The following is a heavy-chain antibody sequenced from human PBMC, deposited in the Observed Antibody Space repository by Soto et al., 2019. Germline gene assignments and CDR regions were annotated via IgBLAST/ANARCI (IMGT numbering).Heavy chain of an antibody. CDR1: GGSISDYS. D-gene: IGHD5-18*01. CDR2: INHSGST. Sequence: SQPLCDTCTVFGGSISDYSWSWISKQPGKGLEWIGHINHSGSTNYNPSLKSRVTISVDTSKCQFSLKLSSVNAADTAVYYCAKDSGYNYGYFRWFDPWGQGTLVTVSS. CDR3: AKDSGYNYGYFRWFDP. J-gene: IGHJ5*02. V-gene: IGHV4-34*01.